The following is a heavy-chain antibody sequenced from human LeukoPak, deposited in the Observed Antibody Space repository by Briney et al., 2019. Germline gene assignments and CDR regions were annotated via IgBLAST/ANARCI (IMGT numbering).Heavy chain of an antibody. CDR2: TNTDGSSM. CDR1: GFTFSTFW. CDR3: ASGRLVGAPDY. V-gene: IGHV3-74*01. Sequence: GGSLRLSCAASGFTFSTFWMHWVRQAPGKGLVWVSRTNTDGSSMTYADSVKGRFSTSRDNAKSTLFLQMNSLRAEDTAVYYCASGRLVGAPDYWGQGTLVTVSS. J-gene: IGHJ4*02. D-gene: IGHD1-26*01.